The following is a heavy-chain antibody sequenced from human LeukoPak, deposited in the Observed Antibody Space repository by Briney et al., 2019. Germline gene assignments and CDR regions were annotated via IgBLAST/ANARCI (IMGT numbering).Heavy chain of an antibody. J-gene: IGHJ4*02. CDR1: GFTVSSNY. Sequence: GGSLRLSCAASGFTVSSNYMSWVRQAPGKGLEWVSIIYSGGSTFYADSVKGRFTISRDNSKNALYLQMNSLRAEDTAVYYCARQSGPFLGYDSSGYYYSYFDYWGQGTLVTVSS. CDR2: IYSGGST. V-gene: IGHV3-53*01. D-gene: IGHD3-22*01. CDR3: ARQSGPFLGYDSSGYYYSYFDY.